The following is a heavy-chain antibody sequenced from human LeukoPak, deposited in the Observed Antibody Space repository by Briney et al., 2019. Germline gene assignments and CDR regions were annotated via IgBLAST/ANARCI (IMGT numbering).Heavy chain of an antibody. CDR2: INAGNGNT. J-gene: IGHJ6*02. Sequence: ASVKVSCKASGYTFTSYAMHWVRQAPGQRLEWMGWINAGNGNTKYSQKFQGRVTITRDTSASTAYVELSSLRSEDTAVYYCARDLVIAARPSYYYYYYGMDVWGQGTTVTVSS. CDR1: GYTFTSYA. D-gene: IGHD6-6*01. CDR3: ARDLVIAARPSYYYYYYGMDV. V-gene: IGHV1-3*01.